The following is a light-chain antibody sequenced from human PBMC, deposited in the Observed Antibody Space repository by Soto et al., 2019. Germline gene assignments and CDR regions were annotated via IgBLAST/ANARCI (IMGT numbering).Light chain of an antibody. CDR2: KAS. CDR3: QQYNSYSYT. CDR1: QSISSW. J-gene: IGKJ2*01. V-gene: IGKV1-5*03. Sequence: DIQMTQSPSTLSASVGDRVTITCRASQSISSWLAWYQQKPGKPSKLLIYKASSLESGVPSRFSGSGSGTEITLTISSLQPDDFATYFCQQYNSYSYTFGQGTKLEIK.